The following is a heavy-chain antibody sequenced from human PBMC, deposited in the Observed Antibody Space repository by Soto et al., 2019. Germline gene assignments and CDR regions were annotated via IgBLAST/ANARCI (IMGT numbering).Heavy chain of an antibody. CDR2: INHSGST. CDR3: ARVNIAIVRESSGRFRYYYYGMDV. V-gene: IGHV4-34*01. J-gene: IGHJ6*02. CDR1: GGSFSGYY. D-gene: IGHD1-26*01. Sequence: SETLSLTCAFCGGSFSGYYWSWIRQPPGKGLEWIGEINHSGSTNYNPSLKSRVTISVDTSKNQFSLKLSSVTAADTAVYYCARVNIAIVRESSGRFRYYYYGMDVWGQGTTVTVSS.